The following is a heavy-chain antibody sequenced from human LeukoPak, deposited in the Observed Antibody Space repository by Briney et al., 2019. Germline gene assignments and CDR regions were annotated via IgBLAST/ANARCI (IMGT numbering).Heavy chain of an antibody. V-gene: IGHV3-23*01. CDR1: GFTFSSYA. Sequence: GGSLRLSCAASGFTFSSYAMSWVRQAPGKGLECISGFSGSGGSTYYADSVKGRFTISRDNSKNTLYLQMNSLRAEDTAVYYCARGEGKDYWGQGTLVTVSS. D-gene: IGHD3-10*01. J-gene: IGHJ4*02. CDR3: ARGEGKDY. CDR2: FSGSGGST.